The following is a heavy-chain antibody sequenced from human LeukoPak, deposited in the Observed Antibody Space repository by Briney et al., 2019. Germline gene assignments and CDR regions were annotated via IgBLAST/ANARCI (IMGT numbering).Heavy chain of an antibody. CDR1: GFTFSSYS. J-gene: IGHJ4*02. V-gene: IGHV3-21*01. CDR2: ISSSSSYI. Sequence: GGSLRLSCAASGFTFSSYSMNWVRQAPGKGLEWVSSISSSSSYIYYADSVKGRFTISRDNAKNSLYLQMNSLRAEDTAVYYCARDRDYDGSGYCDYWGQGTLVTVSS. CDR3: ARDRDYDGSGYCDY. D-gene: IGHD3-22*01.